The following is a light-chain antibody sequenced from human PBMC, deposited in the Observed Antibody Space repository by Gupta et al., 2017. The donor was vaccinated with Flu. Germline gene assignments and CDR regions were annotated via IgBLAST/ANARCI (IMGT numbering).Light chain of an antibody. CDR3: QQYSNYSPWT. V-gene: IGKV1-5*03. CDR1: QTINNW. Sequence: DIQMTQSPSTLSASVGDRVTVTCRASQTINNWLAWYQQKPGEAPKLLIYKSSTLESGVPSRFSGSGYGTEFTLTISSRQPDDFATYYCQQYSNYSPWTFGQGTKVEIK. CDR2: KSS. J-gene: IGKJ1*01.